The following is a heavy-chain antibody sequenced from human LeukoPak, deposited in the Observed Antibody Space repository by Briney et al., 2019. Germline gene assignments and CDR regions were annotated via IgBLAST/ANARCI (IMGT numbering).Heavy chain of an antibody. J-gene: IGHJ4*02. CDR1: GFTFTSYG. V-gene: IGHV3-30*18. D-gene: IGHD3-10*01. CDR3: AKVQGYGSGHFDY. CDR2: ISYDGSNK. Sequence: PGGSLRLSCAASGFTFTSYGMHWVRQASGKGLECVAVISYDGSNKYYADSVKGRFTISRDNSKNTLYLQMNSLRAEDTAVYYCAKVQGYGSGHFDYWGQGTLVTVSS.